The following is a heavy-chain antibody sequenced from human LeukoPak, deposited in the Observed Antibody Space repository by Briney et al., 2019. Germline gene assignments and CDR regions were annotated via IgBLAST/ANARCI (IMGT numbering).Heavy chain of an antibody. Sequence: SVKVSCKASGYIFTSYSMHWVRQAPGQGLEWMGGIIPIFGTANYAQKFQGRVTITADESTSTAYMELSSLRSEDTAVYYCARGCSGGACYYYGMDVWGQGTTVTVSS. V-gene: IGHV1-69*13. CDR2: IIPIFGTA. D-gene: IGHD2-15*01. CDR3: ARGCSGGACYYYGMDV. CDR1: GYIFTSYS. J-gene: IGHJ6*02.